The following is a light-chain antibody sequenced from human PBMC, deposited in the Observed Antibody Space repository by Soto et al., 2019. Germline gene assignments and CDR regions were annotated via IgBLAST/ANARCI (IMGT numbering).Light chain of an antibody. J-gene: IGKJ1*01. CDR1: QSVSSN. V-gene: IGKV3-15*01. CDR2: GAS. Sequence: EIVMTQSPATLSVSPGERATLSCRPSQSVSSNLAWYQQKPGQAPRLLIYGASTRATGIPARFSGSGSGTEFTLTISSLQSEDFAVYYCQQYNNWPPWTFGQGTKVDI. CDR3: QQYNNWPPWT.